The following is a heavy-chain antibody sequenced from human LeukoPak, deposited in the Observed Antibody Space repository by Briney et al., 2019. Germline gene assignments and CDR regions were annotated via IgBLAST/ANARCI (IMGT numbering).Heavy chain of an antibody. J-gene: IGHJ5*02. CDR3: ARPPYSSSWDPGWFDP. CDR2: INSDGSST. V-gene: IGHV3-74*01. D-gene: IGHD6-13*01. CDR1: GFTFSSYW. Sequence: GGSLRLSCVASGFTFSSYWMYWVRHAPGKGLVWVSHINSDGSSTTYAESVKGRYTISRDNAKNTLYLQMNSLRAEDTAVYYCARPPYSSSWDPGWFDPWGQGTLITVSS.